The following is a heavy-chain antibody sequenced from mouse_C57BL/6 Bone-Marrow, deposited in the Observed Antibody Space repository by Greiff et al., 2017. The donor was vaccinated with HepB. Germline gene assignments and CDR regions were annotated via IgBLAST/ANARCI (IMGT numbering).Heavy chain of an antibody. J-gene: IGHJ3*01. Sequence: QVQLQQPGAELVRPGTSVKLSCKASGYTFTSYWMHWVKQRPGQGLEWIGVIDPSDSYTNYNQKFKGKATLTVDTSSSTAYMQLSSLTSEDSAVYYCAIYYGSSYWFAYWGQGTLFTVSA. D-gene: IGHD1-1*01. V-gene: IGHV1-59*01. CDR1: GYTFTSYW. CDR3: AIYYGSSYWFAY. CDR2: IDPSDSYT.